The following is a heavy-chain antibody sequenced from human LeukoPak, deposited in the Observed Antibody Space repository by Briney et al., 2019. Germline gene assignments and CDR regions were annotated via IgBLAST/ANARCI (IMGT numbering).Heavy chain of an antibody. V-gene: IGHV3-15*01. CDR3: TSDLYYYDSSKSWFVP. CDR1: GFTFRIAR. CDR2: IKRKTEHGTT. Sequence: GGSLRLSCAASGFTFRIARMNWVGQAPGKGLKWVGSIKRKTEHGTTDYPAPVKVRFTITHDVSKHTLYLQMNSLKSDDTAVYYCTSDLYYYDSSKSWFVPWVQGTLVTVCS. J-gene: IGHJ5*02. D-gene: IGHD3-22*01.